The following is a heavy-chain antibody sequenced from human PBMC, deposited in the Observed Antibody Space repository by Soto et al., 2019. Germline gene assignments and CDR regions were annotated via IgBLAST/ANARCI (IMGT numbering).Heavy chain of an antibody. CDR3: AKDGRGSSSAPTANFDY. CDR1: GFTFSSYA. CDR2: ISGSGGST. V-gene: IGHV3-23*01. Sequence: GGSLRLSCSASGFTFSSYAMSWVRQAPGKGLEWVSAISGSGGSTYYADSVKGRFTISRDNSKNTLYLQMNSLRAEDTAVYYCAKDGRGSSSAPTANFDYWGQGTLVTVSS. J-gene: IGHJ4*02. D-gene: IGHD6-6*01.